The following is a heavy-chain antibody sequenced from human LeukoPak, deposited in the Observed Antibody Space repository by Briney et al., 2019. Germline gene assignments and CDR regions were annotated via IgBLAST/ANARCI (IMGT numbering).Heavy chain of an antibody. CDR3: ARVRSRDGYNYAFDI. CDR2: ISSSSSYI. CDR1: GFSFSNYA. Sequence: GGSLRLSCAASGFSFSNYAMSWVRQAPGKGLEWVSSISSSSSYIYYADSVKGRFTISRDNAKNSLYLQMNSLRAEDTAVYYCARVRSRDGYNYAFDIWGQGTMVTVSS. D-gene: IGHD5-24*01. J-gene: IGHJ3*02. V-gene: IGHV3-21*01.